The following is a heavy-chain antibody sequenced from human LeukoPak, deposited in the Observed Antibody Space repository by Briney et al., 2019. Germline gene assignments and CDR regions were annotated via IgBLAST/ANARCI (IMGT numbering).Heavy chain of an antibody. V-gene: IGHV4-39*01. D-gene: IGHD2-15*01. Sequence: SETLSLTCTASGGSISSSSYYWGWIRQPPGKGLEWIGSIYYSGSTYYNPSLKSRVTISVDTSKNQFSLKLSSVTAADTAVYYCATVVVAGFDYWGQGTLVTVSS. CDR3: ATVVVAGFDY. CDR1: GGSISSSSYY. CDR2: IYYSGST. J-gene: IGHJ4*02.